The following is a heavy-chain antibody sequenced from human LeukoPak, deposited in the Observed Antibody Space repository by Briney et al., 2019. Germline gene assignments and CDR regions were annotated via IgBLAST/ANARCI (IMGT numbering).Heavy chain of an antibody. CDR3: AREDSSGWENWYFDL. CDR2: INSDGSST. D-gene: IGHD6-19*01. CDR1: GFTFSSYW. J-gene: IGHJ2*01. Sequence: GGSLRLSCAASGFTFSSYWMHWVRQAPGKVLVWVSRINSDGSSTSYADSVKGRFTISRDNAKNTLYLQMNSLRAEDTAVYYCAREDSSGWENWYFDLWGRGTLVTVSS. V-gene: IGHV3-74*01.